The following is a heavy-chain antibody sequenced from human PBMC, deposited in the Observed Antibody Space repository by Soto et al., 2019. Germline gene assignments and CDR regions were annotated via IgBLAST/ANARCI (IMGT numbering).Heavy chain of an antibody. CDR2: INHSGST. CDR3: ARSGYCSGGSCPQSYYYYYYGMDV. CDR1: GGSFSGYY. D-gene: IGHD2-15*01. J-gene: IGHJ6*02. Sequence: KASETLSLTCAVYGGSFSGYYWSWIRQPPGKGLEWIGEINHSGSTNYNPSLKSRVTISVDTSKNQFSLKLSSVTAADTAVYYCARSGYCSGGSCPQSYYYYYYGMDVWGQGTTVTVSS. V-gene: IGHV4-34*01.